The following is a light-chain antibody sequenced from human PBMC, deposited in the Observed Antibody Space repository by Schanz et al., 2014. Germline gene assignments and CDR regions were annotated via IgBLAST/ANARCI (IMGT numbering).Light chain of an antibody. V-gene: IGLV2-14*02. CDR1: SSDVGSYNL. CDR3: SSYRRTATVAV. CDR2: EGT. Sequence: QSALTQPASVSGSPGQSITISCTGTSSDVGSYNLVSWYQQHPGKAPKLMIYEGTKRPSGVSNRFSGSKSGNTASLTISGLXAEDEADYYCSSYRRTATVAVFGTGTKLTVL. J-gene: IGLJ1*01.